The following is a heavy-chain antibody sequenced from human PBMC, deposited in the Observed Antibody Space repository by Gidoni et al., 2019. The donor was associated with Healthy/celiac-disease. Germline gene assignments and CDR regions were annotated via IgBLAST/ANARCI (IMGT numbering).Heavy chain of an antibody. D-gene: IGHD2-8*01. CDR3: AKSGYCTNGVCYVHYYGMDV. J-gene: IGHJ6*02. CDR1: GFTFSSYA. Sequence: EVQLLESGGGLVQPGGSLRLSCAASGFTFSSYAMSWVRQAPGKGLEWVSAISGSGGSTYYADSVKGRFTIYRDNSKNTLYLQMNSLRAEDTAVDYCAKSGYCTNGVCYVHYYGMDVWGQGTTVTVSS. CDR2: ISGSGGST. V-gene: IGHV3-23*01.